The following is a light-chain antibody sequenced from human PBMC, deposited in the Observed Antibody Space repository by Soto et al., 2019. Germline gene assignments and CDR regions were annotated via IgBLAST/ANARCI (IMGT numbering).Light chain of an antibody. CDR2: GAS. CDR3: QQYGNLRYT. J-gene: IGKJ2*01. V-gene: IGKV3-20*01. CDR1: QSVGSDY. Sequence: DIVLTQSPGTLSLSPGERATLSCRASQSVGSDYLAWYQQKRGQAPRLLMYGASSRATGIPDRFSGSGSGTDFTLTISRLEPEDAAVDYCQQYGNLRYTFGQGTKLEIK.